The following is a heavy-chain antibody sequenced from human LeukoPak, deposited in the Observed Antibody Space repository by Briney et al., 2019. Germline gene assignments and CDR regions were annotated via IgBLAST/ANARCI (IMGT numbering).Heavy chain of an antibody. J-gene: IGHJ3*02. Sequence: ASVKVSCKASGYTFTSYGISWVRQAPGQGLEWMGWISAYNGNTNYAQKLQGRVTMTTDTSTSTAYIELRSLRSDDTAVYYCARHSSSWYDAFDIWGQGTMVTVSS. CDR2: ISAYNGNT. CDR1: GYTFTSYG. V-gene: IGHV1-18*01. D-gene: IGHD6-13*01. CDR3: ARHSSSWYDAFDI.